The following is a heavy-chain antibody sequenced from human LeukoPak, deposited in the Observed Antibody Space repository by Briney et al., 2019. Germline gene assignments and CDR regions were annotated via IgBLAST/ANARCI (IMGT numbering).Heavy chain of an antibody. V-gene: IGHV1-8*01. J-gene: IGHJ4*02. CDR1: GYTFTSYD. CDR2: MNPNSGNT. D-gene: IGHD6-19*01. CDR3: ARVGIAVAGTYYFDY. Sequence: ASVKVSCKASGYTFTSYDINWVRQAAGQGLEWMGWMNPNSGNTGYAQKFQGRVTMTRNTSISTAYMELSSLRSEDTAVYYCARVGIAVAGTYYFDYWGQGTLVTVSS.